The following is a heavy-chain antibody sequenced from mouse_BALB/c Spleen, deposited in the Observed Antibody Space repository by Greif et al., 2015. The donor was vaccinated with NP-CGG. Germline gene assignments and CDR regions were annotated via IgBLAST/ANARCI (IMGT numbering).Heavy chain of an antibody. D-gene: IGHD2-4*01. CDR2: IDPENGNT. J-gene: IGHJ3*01. CDR3: ARSTMITAWFAT. CDR1: GFNIKDYY. V-gene: IGHV14-1*02. Sequence: EVQLQQSGAELVRPGALVKLSCKASGFNIKDYYMHWVKRRPEQGLEWIGWIDPENGNTIYDPKFQGKASITADTSSNTAYLQLSSLTSEDTAVYYCARSTMITAWFATGAKGLWSLSLQ.